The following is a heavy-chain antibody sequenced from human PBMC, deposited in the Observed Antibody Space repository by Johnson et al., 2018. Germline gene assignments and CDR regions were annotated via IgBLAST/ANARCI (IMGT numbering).Heavy chain of an antibody. Sequence: QVQLQQWGAGLLKPSETLSLTCAVYGGSFSGYYWSWIRQPPGKGLEWIGEINHSGSTNYNPSLKSRVTISVDTSKNQFSLKLSSVTAAETAVYYCARGLGVVADSEYFQHWGQGTLVTVSS. CDR3: ARGLGVVADSEYFQH. D-gene: IGHD2-15*01. J-gene: IGHJ1*01. CDR2: INHSGST. CDR1: GGSFSGYY. V-gene: IGHV4-34*01.